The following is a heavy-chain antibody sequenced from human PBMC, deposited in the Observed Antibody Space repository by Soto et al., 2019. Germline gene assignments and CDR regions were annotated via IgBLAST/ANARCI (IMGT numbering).Heavy chain of an antibody. D-gene: IGHD3-10*01. CDR1: GYTFTSYG. CDR3: ARNRRITMVRGAPDY. CDR2: ISAYNGNT. V-gene: IGHV1-18*01. Sequence: AASVKVSCKAAGYTFTSYGISWVRQAPGQGLEWMGWISAYNGNTNYAQKLQGRVTMTTDTSTSTAYMELRSLRSDDTAVYYCARNRRITMVRGAPDYWGQGTLVIVSS. J-gene: IGHJ4*02.